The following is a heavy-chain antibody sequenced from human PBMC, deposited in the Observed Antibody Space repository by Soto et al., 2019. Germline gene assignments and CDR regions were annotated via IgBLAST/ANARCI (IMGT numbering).Heavy chain of an antibody. V-gene: IGHV1-69*13. CDR1: GGTFSSYA. J-gene: IGHJ4*02. Sequence: SVKVSCKASGGTFSSYAISWVRQAPGQGLEWMGGIIPIFGTANYAQKFQGRVTITADESTSTAYMELSSLRSEDTAVYYCAREKGVLSGSYFGYWGQGTLVTVSS. D-gene: IGHD6-19*01. CDR2: IIPIFGTA. CDR3: AREKGVLSGSYFGY.